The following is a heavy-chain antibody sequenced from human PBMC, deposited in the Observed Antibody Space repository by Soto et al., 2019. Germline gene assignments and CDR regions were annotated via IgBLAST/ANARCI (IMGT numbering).Heavy chain of an antibody. CDR1: GFTFSGSA. Sequence: GGSLRLSCAASGFTFSGSAMHWVRQASGKGLEWVGRIRSKANSYTTAYAASVKGRFSISRDDSKNTAYLQMNSLKTEDTAVYYCTEVYYYGMDVWGQGTTVTVSS. J-gene: IGHJ6*02. V-gene: IGHV3-73*01. CDR3: TEVYYYGMDV. CDR2: IRSKANSYTT.